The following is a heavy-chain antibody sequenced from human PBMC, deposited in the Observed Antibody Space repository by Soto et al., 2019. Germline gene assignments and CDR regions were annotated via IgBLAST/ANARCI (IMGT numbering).Heavy chain of an antibody. CDR1: GYTFTSYA. V-gene: IGHV1-3*01. D-gene: IGHD6-6*01. Sequence: ASVKVSCKASGYTFTSYAMHWVRQDPGQRLEWMGWINAGNGNRKYSQKFEGRGTITRDTSASTAYMELTSLRSEHTAVYYCASWDYSSSSHGIYSFDIWGQGTMVTVSS. CDR2: INAGNGNR. J-gene: IGHJ3*02. CDR3: ASWDYSSSSHGIYSFDI.